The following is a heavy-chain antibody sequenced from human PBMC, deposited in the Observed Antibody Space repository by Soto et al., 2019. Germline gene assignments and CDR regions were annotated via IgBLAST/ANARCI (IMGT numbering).Heavy chain of an antibody. CDR3: ATNVGSGYDARWFDP. Sequence: QVQLVQSGAEAKKPGSSVKVSCKASGGTFSTYPLSWVRQAPGQGLEWMGEIIPLFNTTNYAQKLQGRVTITADEYTSTVYMMLSSLRSYDTAVYYCATNVGSGYDARWFDPWGHGTLVTVSP. CDR1: GGTFSTYP. V-gene: IGHV1-69*01. J-gene: IGHJ5*02. D-gene: IGHD3-22*01. CDR2: IIPLFNTT.